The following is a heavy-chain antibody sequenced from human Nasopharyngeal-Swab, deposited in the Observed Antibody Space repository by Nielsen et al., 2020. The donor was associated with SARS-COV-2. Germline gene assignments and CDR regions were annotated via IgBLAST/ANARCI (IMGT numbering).Heavy chain of an antibody. CDR2: IIPIFGTA. J-gene: IGHJ6*03. V-gene: IGHV1-69*06. CDR1: GGTFSSYA. Sequence: SVKVSCNASGGTFSSYAISWVRQAPGQGLEWLGVIIPIFGTANYAQKFQGRVTITADKSTSTAYMELSSLRSEDTAVYYCARDQGGLVPAAMMRYYYYYMDVWGKGTTVTVSS. D-gene: IGHD2-2*01. CDR3: ARDQGGLVPAAMMRYYYYYMDV.